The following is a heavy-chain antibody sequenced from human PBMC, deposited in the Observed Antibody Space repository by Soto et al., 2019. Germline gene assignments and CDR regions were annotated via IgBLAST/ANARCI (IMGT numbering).Heavy chain of an antibody. CDR2: IYRGGST. J-gene: IGHJ4*02. CDR3: ARGWRCSSTSCYHSL. CDR1: GGSISSGDYS. V-gene: IGHV4-30-2*01. D-gene: IGHD2-2*01. Sequence: SETLSLTCAVSGGSISSGDYSWSWIRQPPGKGLEWIGYIYRGGSTYFNPSLKSRVTISVDRSKNQFSLKLSSVTAADTAVYFCARGWRCSSTSCYHSLWGQGTLVTVSS.